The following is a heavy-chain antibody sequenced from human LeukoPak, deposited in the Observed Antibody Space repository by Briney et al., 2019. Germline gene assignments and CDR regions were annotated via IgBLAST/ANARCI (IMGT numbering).Heavy chain of an antibody. D-gene: IGHD2-21*01. CDR2: IYSGGST. CDR1: GFTVSSNY. CDR3: ARGGGGHIVAP. Sequence: PGGSLRLSCAASGFTVSSNYMSWVRQAPGKRLEWVSVIYSGGSTYYADSVKGRFTISRHNSKNTLYLQMNSLRAEDTAVYYCARGGGGHIVAPWGQGTLVTVSS. V-gene: IGHV3-53*04. J-gene: IGHJ1*01.